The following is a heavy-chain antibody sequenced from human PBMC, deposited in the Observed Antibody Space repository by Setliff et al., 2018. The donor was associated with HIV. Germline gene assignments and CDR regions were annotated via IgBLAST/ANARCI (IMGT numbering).Heavy chain of an antibody. V-gene: IGHV1-18*01. CDR2: ISAYNGNT. Sequence: ASVKVSCKASGYTFTSYGISWVRQAPGQGLEWMGWISAYNGNTHYAQRLQCRVTMTTDTSTRTAYMELRSLRSDDTAVYYCARQFLDWSNDYYSRYYMDVWGKGTTVTV. CDR1: GYTFTSYG. J-gene: IGHJ6*03. CDR3: ARQFLDWSNDYYSRYYMDV. D-gene: IGHD3-3*01.